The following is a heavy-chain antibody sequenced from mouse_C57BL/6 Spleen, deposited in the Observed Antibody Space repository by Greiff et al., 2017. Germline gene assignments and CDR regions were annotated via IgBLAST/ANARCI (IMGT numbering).Heavy chain of an antibody. CDR3: TRGSTYYYGSSFYYFDY. Sequence: VQLKESGTVLARPGASVKMSCKTSGYTFTSYWMHWVKQRPGQGLEWIGAIYPGNSDTSYNQKFKGKAKLTAVTSASTAYMELSSLTNEDSAVYYCTRGSTYYYGSSFYYFDYWGQGTTLTVSS. CDR1: GYTFTSYW. CDR2: IYPGNSDT. D-gene: IGHD1-1*01. V-gene: IGHV1-5*01. J-gene: IGHJ2*01.